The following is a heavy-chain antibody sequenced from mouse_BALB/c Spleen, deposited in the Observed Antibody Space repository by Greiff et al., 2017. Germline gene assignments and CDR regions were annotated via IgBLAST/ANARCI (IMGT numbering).Heavy chain of an antibody. CDR1: GFSLSRYS. Sequence: QVQLKQSGPGLVAPSQSLSITCTVSGFSLSRYSVHWVRQPPGKGLEWLGMIWGGGSTDYNSALKSRLSISKDNSKSQVFLRMNSLQTDDTAMYYCTRFYYDYEGFAYWGQGTLVTVSA. CDR2: IWGGGST. V-gene: IGHV2-6-4*01. J-gene: IGHJ3*01. D-gene: IGHD2-4*01. CDR3: TRFYYDYEGFAY.